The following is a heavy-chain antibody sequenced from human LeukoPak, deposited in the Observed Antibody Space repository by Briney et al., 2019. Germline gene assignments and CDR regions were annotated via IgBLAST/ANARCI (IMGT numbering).Heavy chain of an antibody. CDR2: IYWNDDE. CDR1: GLSLISSEVG. V-gene: IGHV2-5*04. D-gene: IGHD3-3*01. CDR3: ARGRGSARSSLFDY. J-gene: IGHJ4*02. Sequence: SGPTLLNPTQTLTLTCTFSGLSLISSEVGVGLLCQDPGKALGWLALIYWNDDEYYSPSLKTRLTIIKDTSKNQVVLKMTNMDAVDRGTYYSARGRGSARSSLFDYWGQGTLVTVSS.